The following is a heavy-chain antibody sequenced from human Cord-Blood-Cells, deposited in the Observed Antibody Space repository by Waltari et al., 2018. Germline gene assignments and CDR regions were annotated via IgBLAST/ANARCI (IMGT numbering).Heavy chain of an antibody. CDR2: ISPIFGTA. CDR3: ARGKRITICGVVISDAFDI. V-gene: IGHV1-69*01. Sequence: QVQLVQYGAEVKKPGSSVKVACKASGGSFSSYAISWVRQAPRPGLEWMGGISPIFGTANYAQKLDGRVTIAADESTSAAYMELSSLGSEDTAVFYCARGKRITICGVVISDAFDIWGQGTMVTVSS. D-gene: IGHD3-3*01. J-gene: IGHJ3*02. CDR1: GGSFSSYA.